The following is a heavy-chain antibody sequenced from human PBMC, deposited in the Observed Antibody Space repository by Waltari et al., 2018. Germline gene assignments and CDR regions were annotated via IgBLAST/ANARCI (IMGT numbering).Heavy chain of an antibody. CDR3: ARVGVGATRRYYFDY. CDR2: INAGNGNT. D-gene: IGHD1-26*01. V-gene: IGHV1-3*01. CDR1: GYTFTSYA. Sequence: QVQLVQSGAEVKKPGASVKVSCKASGYTFTSYAMHWVRQAPGQRLEWMGWINAGNGNTKYSQKFQVRVTMTRDTSISTAYMELSRLGSDDTAVYYCARVGVGATRRYYFDYWGQGTLVTVSS. J-gene: IGHJ4*02.